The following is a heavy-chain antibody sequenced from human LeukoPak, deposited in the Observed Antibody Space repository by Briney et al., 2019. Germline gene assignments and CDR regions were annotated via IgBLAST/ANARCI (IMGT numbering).Heavy chain of an antibody. CDR1: GGTFSSYA. CDR2: IIPIVGIA. D-gene: IGHD4-23*01. CDR3: ARDYGGNPIFDY. V-gene: IGHV1-69*04. J-gene: IGHJ4*02. Sequence: GASVKVSCKASGGTFSSYAISWVRQAPGQGLEWMGRIIPIVGIANYAQKFQGRVTITADKSTSTAYMELSSLRSEDTAVYYCARDYGGNPIFDYWGQGTLVTVSS.